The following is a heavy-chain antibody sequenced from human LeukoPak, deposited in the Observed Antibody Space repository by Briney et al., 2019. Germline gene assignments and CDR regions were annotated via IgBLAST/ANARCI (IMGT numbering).Heavy chain of an antibody. V-gene: IGHV3-74*01. CDR2: VNSDGSWT. CDR3: VSFYETN. CDR1: GNYW. J-gene: IGHJ4*02. D-gene: IGHD2-2*01. Sequence: GGSLRLSCAASGNYWMHWVRQAPGKGLVWVSHVNSDGSWTSHADSVKGRFTISKDNAKNTVYLQMNNLRTEDTAVYYCVSFYETNWGRGTLVTVSS.